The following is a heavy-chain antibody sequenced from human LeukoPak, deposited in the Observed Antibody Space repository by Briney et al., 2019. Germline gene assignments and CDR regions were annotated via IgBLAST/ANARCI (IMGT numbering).Heavy chain of an antibody. CDR2: IYYSGST. J-gene: IGHJ4*02. D-gene: IGHD4-17*01. CDR1: GGSISSYY. Sequence: KPSETLSLTCTVSGGSISSYYWSWIRQPPGKGLQWIGYIYYSGSTYYNPSLDSRVTISVDTSKGHFSLKLSSVTAADTAVYYCARRGDYVALDYWGQGTLVTVSS. CDR3: ARRGDYVALDY. V-gene: IGHV4-59*13.